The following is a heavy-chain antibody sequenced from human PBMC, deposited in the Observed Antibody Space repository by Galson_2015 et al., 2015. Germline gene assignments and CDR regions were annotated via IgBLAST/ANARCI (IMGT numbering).Heavy chain of an antibody. Sequence: SLRLSCAASGFIFRTHCMHWGRPGPGQGLGWGAVISYDGSNKYYADSVKGRFTISRDNSKNTLYLQMNSLRAEDTAVYYCAQAVAGTYGMDVWGQGTTVTVSS. D-gene: IGHD6-19*01. J-gene: IGHJ6*02. CDR3: AQAVAGTYGMDV. V-gene: IGHV3-30*18. CDR1: GFIFRTHC. CDR2: ISYDGSNK.